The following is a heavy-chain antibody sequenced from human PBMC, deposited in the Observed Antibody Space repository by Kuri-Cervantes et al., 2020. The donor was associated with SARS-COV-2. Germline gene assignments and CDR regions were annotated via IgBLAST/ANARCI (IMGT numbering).Heavy chain of an antibody. CDR2: ISSSSSYI. Sequence: GGFLRLSCAASGFTFSSYSMNWVRQAPGKGLEWVSSISSSSSYIYYADSVKGRFTISRDNAKNSLYLQMNSLRAEDTAVYYCASGQYYGSGSYWVPEYFDYWGQGTLVTVSS. CDR3: ASGQYYGSGSYWVPEYFDY. J-gene: IGHJ4*02. CDR1: GFTFSSYS. V-gene: IGHV3-21*01. D-gene: IGHD3-10*01.